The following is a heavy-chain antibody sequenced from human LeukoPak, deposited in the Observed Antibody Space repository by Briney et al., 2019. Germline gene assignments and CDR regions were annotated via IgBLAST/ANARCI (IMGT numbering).Heavy chain of an antibody. CDR2: ISSSGITM. CDR3: ARGGLVFHY. V-gene: IGHV3-48*03. Sequence: GGSLPLSCAASGFTFSSYEMNWVRQAPGKGLEWVSYISSSGITMYYADSVKGRFTISRDNAKNSLYLQMNSLRAEDTAVYYCARGGLVFHYWGQGTLVTVSS. D-gene: IGHD3/OR15-3a*01. CDR1: GFTFSSYE. J-gene: IGHJ4*02.